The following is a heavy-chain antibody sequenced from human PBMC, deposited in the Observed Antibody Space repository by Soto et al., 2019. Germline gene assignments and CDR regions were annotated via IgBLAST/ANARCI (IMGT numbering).Heavy chain of an antibody. CDR2: ISYDGSNT. V-gene: IGHV3-30*03. Sequence: QVQLVESGGGVVQPGRSLRLSCAASGFPFTTYGMHWVREGPGKGLEWVAVISYDGSNTYYADSVKGRFTISRDNSKNPLYLQMNSLSPEATALYYCVGGQYYFDYRGQGPLVTVSS. J-gene: IGHJ4*02. CDR3: VGGQYYFDY. CDR1: GFPFTTYG. D-gene: IGHD3-10*01.